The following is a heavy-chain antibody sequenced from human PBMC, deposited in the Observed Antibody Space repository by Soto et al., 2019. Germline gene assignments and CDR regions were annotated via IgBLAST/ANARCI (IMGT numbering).Heavy chain of an antibody. D-gene: IGHD3-22*01. CDR1: GYRFTNYW. V-gene: IGHV5-51*01. J-gene: IGHJ4*02. CDR3: ARRGPNDYDSSGYQIDY. CDR2: IYPGDSDT. Sequence: PGECLKISCKGSGYRFTNYWIGWVRQMPGKGLEWMGIIYPGDSDTRYSPTFEGQVTISADKSITTAYLQWSSLKASDSAMYYCARRGPNDYDSSGYQIDYWGQGTPVTVSS.